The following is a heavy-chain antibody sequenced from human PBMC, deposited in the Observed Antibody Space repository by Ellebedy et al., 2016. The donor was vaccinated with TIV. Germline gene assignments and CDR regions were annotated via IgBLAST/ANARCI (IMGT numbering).Heavy chain of an antibody. CDR3: ARYDLGRPSADY. CDR1: GGSISSYY. J-gene: IGHJ4*02. Sequence: ETLSLTCTVSGGSISSYYWSWIRQPPGKGLEWMGIIYPGDSYTNYSPSFQGHVTISADKSITTAYLQWTSLKASDTAMYYCARYDLGRPSADYWGQGSLVTVSS. CDR2: IYPGDSYT. D-gene: IGHD1-1*01. V-gene: IGHV5-10-1*01.